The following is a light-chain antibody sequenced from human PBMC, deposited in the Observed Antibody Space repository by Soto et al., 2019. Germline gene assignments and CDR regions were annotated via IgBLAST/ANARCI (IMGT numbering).Light chain of an antibody. Sequence: QSALTQPASVSGSPGQSITISCTGTSSEVGGYNYVSWYQQHPGKAPKLMIYEVSNRPSGVSNRFSGSKSVNTASLTISGLQAEDEADYYCSSYTSSSTRVFGGGTQLTVL. CDR3: SSYTSSSTRV. CDR2: EVS. CDR1: SSEVGGYNY. V-gene: IGLV2-14*01. J-gene: IGLJ3*02.